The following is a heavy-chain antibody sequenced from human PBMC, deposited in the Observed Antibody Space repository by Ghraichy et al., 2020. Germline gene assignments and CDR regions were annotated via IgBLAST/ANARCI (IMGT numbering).Heavy chain of an antibody. J-gene: IGHJ6*02. Sequence: SETLSLTCTVSGGSITSGSYYWSWIRQPAGKGLEWIGRIYTSGSTNYSPSLKSRVTISVDTSKSQFSLRLSSVTAADTAVYYCAREALRSDYRDTYGMDVWGQGTTVTVSS. D-gene: IGHD4-11*01. CDR2: IYTSGST. V-gene: IGHV4-61*02. CDR1: GGSITSGSYY. CDR3: AREALRSDYRDTYGMDV.